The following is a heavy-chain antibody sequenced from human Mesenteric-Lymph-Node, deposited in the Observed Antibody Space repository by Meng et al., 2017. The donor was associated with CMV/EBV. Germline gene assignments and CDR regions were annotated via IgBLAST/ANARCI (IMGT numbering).Heavy chain of an antibody. CDR1: GFTFSDYG. V-gene: IGHV3-30*02. D-gene: IGHD4-17*01. J-gene: IGHJ4*02. Sequence: GGSLRLSCVASGFTFSDYGMQWVRQAPGKGLEWVTFIRYDGNQKFYADSVKGRFTISRDNSNNTLYLQMNSLRAEDTAVYYCAKDIRHGDYYFDYWGQGTLVTVSS. CDR2: IRYDGNQK. CDR3: AKDIRHGDYYFDY.